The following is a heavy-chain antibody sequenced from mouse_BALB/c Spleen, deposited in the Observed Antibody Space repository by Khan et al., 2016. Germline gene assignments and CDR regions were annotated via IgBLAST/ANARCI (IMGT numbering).Heavy chain of an antibody. Sequence: VRLQQSGAELVKPGASVKLSCTASGFNITDTYMHWVKQRPEQGLEWIGRIDPANGNTKYDPKFQGKATITADTSSNTAYLQLSSLTSEDTAVYFCAGRPFYYGNYNASDYWGQGTSVTVSS. V-gene: IGHV14-3*02. CDR1: GFNITDTY. J-gene: IGHJ4*01. D-gene: IGHD1-1*01. CDR2: IDPANGNT. CDR3: AGRPFYYGNYNASDY.